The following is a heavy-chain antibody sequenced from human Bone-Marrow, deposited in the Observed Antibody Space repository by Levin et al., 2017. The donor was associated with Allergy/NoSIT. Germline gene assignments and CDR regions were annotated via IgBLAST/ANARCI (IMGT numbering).Heavy chain of an antibody. V-gene: IGHV3-30*03. CDR2: VSSDASKQ. D-gene: IGHD1-26*01. Sequence: GGSLRLSCATSGFTFSLYGVHWVRQAPGKGLEWLAIVSSDASKQFYADSVKGRFTISKDFSNNTSYLHMSSLRPEDTAVYYCARDRSGALYFDSWGQGTLVIVSS. J-gene: IGHJ4*02. CDR3: ARDRSGALYFDS. CDR1: GFTFSLYG.